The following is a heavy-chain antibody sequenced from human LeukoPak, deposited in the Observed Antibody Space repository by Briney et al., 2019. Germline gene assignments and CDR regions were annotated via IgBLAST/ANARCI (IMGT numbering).Heavy chain of an antibody. CDR2: ISYDGATK. CDR1: GFTFSSYA. J-gene: IGHJ4*02. V-gene: IGHV3-30-3*01. Sequence: GRSLRLSCAASGFTFSSYAMHWVRQAPGKGLEWVTVISYDGATKYYADSVKGRFTISRDNSKNTLYLQMSSVRTEDTAVYYCARGHSSSWLRGDYWGQGTLVTVSS. CDR3: ARGHSSSWLRGDY. D-gene: IGHD6-13*01.